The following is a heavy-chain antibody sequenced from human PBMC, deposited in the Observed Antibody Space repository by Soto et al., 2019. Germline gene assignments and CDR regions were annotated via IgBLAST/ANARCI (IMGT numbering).Heavy chain of an antibody. J-gene: IGHJ2*01. V-gene: IGHV3-30*18. CDR2: ISHDGGSE. CDR3: AKGRSSGYTLGYFDF. Sequence: QVHLEESGGGVVQPGRSLRLSCAASGFSFSTYGMHWVRQAPGKGLEWVAVISHDGGSEYYADSVKGRFTISRDSSKNTVYLQMNNVRAEDTAVYYCAKGRSSGYTLGYFDFWGLGTLVTVSS. CDR1: GFSFSTYG. D-gene: IGHD3-22*01.